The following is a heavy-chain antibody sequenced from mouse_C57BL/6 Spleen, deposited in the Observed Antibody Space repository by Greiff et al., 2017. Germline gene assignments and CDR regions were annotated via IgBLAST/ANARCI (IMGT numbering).Heavy chain of an antibody. Sequence: QVQLQQPGTELVKPGASVKLSCKASGYTFTSYWMHWVKQRPGQGLEWVGNINPSNGGTNYNEKFKSKATLTVDKSSSTAYMQLSSPTSEDPAVYYCARAGRSYWYLDVWGKGTTVTVSS. V-gene: IGHV1-53*01. CDR2: INPSNGGT. D-gene: IGHD1-1*01. CDR1: GYTFTSYW. J-gene: IGHJ1*03. CDR3: ARAGRSYWYLDV.